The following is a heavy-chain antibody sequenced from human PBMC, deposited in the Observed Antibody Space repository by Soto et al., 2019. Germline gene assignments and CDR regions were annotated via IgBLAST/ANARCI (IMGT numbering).Heavy chain of an antibody. CDR2: IYNSGST. CDR3: AREDTTMAFDY. D-gene: IGHD5-18*01. J-gene: IGHJ4*02. Sequence: KPSETLSLTCTVSGASISSGIYYWSWIRQPPGKGLEWIGYIYNSGSTFYKPSLKSRVTISQDTSKNQFSLKLSSVTAADTAVYYCAREDTTMAFDYWGQGTLVTVSS. V-gene: IGHV4-30-4*01. CDR1: GASISSGIYY.